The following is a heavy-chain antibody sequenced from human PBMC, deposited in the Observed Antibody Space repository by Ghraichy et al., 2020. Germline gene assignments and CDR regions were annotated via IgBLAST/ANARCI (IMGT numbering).Heavy chain of an antibody. CDR3: ARDEGYCSGGSCVFDY. V-gene: IGHV3-48*02. CDR2: ISSSSSTI. D-gene: IGHD2-15*01. CDR1: GFTFSSYS. J-gene: IGHJ4*01. Sequence: GESLNISCAASGFTFSSYSMNWVRQAPGKGLEWVSYISSSSSTIYYADSVKGRFTISRDNAKNSLYLQMNSLRDEDTAVYYCARDEGYCSGGSCVFDYWGQGTLVTVSS.